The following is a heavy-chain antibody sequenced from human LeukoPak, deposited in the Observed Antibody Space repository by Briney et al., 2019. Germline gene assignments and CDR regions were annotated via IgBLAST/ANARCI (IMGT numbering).Heavy chain of an antibody. CDR2: IYPGDSDT. V-gene: IGHV5-51*01. CDR3: AREALSAVAGIDY. J-gene: IGHJ4*02. CDR1: GYSFTDYW. Sequence: GESLKISCKGSGYSFTDYWIGWVRQMPGEGLEWVGIIYPGDSDTRYSPSFQGQVTISADKSISTAYLQWSSLKASDTAMYYCAREALSAVAGIDYWGQGTLVTVSS. D-gene: IGHD6-19*01.